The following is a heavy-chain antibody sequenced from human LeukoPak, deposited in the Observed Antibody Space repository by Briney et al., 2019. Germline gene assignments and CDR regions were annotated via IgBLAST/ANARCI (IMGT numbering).Heavy chain of an antibody. Sequence: AGGSLRLSCAASGFTFSSYEMNWVRQAPGKGLEWVSYISSSGGNIYYADSVRGRFTISRDNARNSLYLQMNSLRAEDTAVYYCARGVNYDYVWGAPDYWGQGTLVTVSS. CDR3: ARGVNYDYVWGAPDY. CDR2: ISSSGGNI. J-gene: IGHJ4*02. D-gene: IGHD3-16*01. V-gene: IGHV3-48*03. CDR1: GFTFSSYE.